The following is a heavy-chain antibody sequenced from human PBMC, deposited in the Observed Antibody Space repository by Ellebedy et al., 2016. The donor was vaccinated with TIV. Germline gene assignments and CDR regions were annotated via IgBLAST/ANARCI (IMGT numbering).Heavy chain of an antibody. CDR3: ARDGSEWSRDY. D-gene: IGHD3-3*01. CDR2: IWYDGSNK. J-gene: IGHJ4*02. CDR1: GFTFSSYG. V-gene: IGHV3-33*01. Sequence: GGSLRLXXAASGFTFSSYGMHWVRQAPGKGLEWVAVIWYDGSNKYYADSVKGRFTISRDNSKNTLFLQMNSLGVEDTAVYYCARDGSEWSRDYWGQGTLVTVSS.